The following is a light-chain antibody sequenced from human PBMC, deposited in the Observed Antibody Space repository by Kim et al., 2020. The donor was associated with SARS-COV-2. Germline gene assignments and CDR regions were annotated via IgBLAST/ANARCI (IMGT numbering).Light chain of an antibody. CDR3: SSYAGSNNLVV. J-gene: IGLJ2*01. CDR2: EVS. Sequence: QSALTQPPSASGSPGQSVTISCTGTSSDVGGYNYVSWYQHHPGKAPKLMIYEVSKRPSGVPDRFSGSKSGNTASLTVSGLQAEDEADYYCSSYAGSNNLVVVGGGTQLTVL. CDR1: SSDVGGYNY. V-gene: IGLV2-8*01.